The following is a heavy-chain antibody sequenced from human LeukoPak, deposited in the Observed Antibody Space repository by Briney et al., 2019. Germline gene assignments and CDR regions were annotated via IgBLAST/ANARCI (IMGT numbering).Heavy chain of an antibody. D-gene: IGHD4-17*01. J-gene: IGHJ4*02. V-gene: IGHV4-34*01. CDR1: GGSFSGYY. CDR3: ARDRHGDSSFDY. Sequence: SETLSLTCAVYGGSFSGYYWSWIRQPPGKGLEWIGEINHSGSTNYNPSLKSRVTISVDTSKNQFSLKLSSVTAADTAVYYCARDRHGDSSFDYWGQGTLVTVSS. CDR2: INHSGST.